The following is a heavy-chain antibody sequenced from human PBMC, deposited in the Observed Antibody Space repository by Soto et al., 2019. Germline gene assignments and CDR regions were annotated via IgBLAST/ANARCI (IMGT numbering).Heavy chain of an antibody. D-gene: IGHD3-3*01. CDR1: NGSFMGYY. Sequence: SETLSLTCGVYNGSFMGYYWTWVRHPPGKGLEWIGEINNFGSPNYNPSLKSRVAISIDTSKQQFSLSLRSLTAADTAVYYCASLNGGRFLDKGDYWGQGILVTVSS. CDR3: ASLNGGRFLDKGDY. CDR2: INNFGSP. J-gene: IGHJ4*02. V-gene: IGHV4-34*01.